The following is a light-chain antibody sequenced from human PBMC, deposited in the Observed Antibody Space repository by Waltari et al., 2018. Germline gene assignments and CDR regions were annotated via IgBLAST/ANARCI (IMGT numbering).Light chain of an antibody. CDR1: ETVNSD. CDR2: GAT. Sequence: DIQMTQSPSSLSASIGARVLITCRACETVNSDLNWFQQKAGKAPSLLIYGATTLKSGVPSRVSGSGSGTEFTLTISSLQPEDFATYVCQQSYSNPPWTFGQGTKVEVK. V-gene: IGKV1-39*01. CDR3: QQSYSNPPWT. J-gene: IGKJ1*01.